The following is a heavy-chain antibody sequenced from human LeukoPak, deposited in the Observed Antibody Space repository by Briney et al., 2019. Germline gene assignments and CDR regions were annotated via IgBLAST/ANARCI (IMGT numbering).Heavy chain of an antibody. CDR1: GYTFTGYY. Sequence: ASVKVSCKASGYTFTGYYMHWVRQAPGQGLEWMGWINPNSGGTDYAQKFQGRVTMTSDTSISTAYMELSRLRSDDTAVYYCARIPPRHYDSSGYYYSYWGQGTLVTVSS. CDR3: ARIPPRHYDSSGYYYSY. V-gene: IGHV1-2*02. J-gene: IGHJ4*02. CDR2: INPNSGGT. D-gene: IGHD3-22*01.